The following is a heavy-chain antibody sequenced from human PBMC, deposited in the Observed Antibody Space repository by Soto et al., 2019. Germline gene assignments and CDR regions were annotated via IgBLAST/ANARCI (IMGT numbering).Heavy chain of an antibody. CDR2: INHSGST. D-gene: IGHD3-3*01. CDR1: GGSFSGYS. V-gene: IGHV4-34*01. Sequence: VQLQQWGAGLLKPSETLSLTCAVYGGSFSGYSWSWIRQSPGKGLECVGEINHSGSTNYNPSLKSRVTISVDTSKNQFSLKLSSVTAADTAVYYCARGRRSFTIFGVVPYYFDYWGQGTLVTVSS. CDR3: ARGRRSFTIFGVVPYYFDY. J-gene: IGHJ4*02.